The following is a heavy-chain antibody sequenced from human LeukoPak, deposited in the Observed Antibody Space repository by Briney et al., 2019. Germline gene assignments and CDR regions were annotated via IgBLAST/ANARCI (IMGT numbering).Heavy chain of an antibody. D-gene: IGHD6-6*01. J-gene: IGHJ5*02. CDR1: GFTFSNYI. Sequence: GGSLRLSCAASGFTFSNYIMHWVRQAPGKGLDWVAVILENGSHQYYADSVKGRFTISRDNSKNTLFLQMNSLRAEDTAIYYCARILGGSSSEPWAWGQGTLVAVSS. CDR2: ILENGSHQ. CDR3: ARILGGSSSEPWA. V-gene: IGHV3-30*04.